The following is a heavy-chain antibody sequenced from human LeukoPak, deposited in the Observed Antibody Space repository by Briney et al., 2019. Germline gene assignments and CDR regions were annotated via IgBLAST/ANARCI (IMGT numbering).Heavy chain of an antibody. J-gene: IGHJ3*02. CDR3: AREVPAASDAFDI. D-gene: IGHD2-2*01. CDR1: GYTFTSYD. CDR2: MNPNSGNT. Sequence: ASVKVSCKASGYTFTSYDINWVRQGTGQGLEWMGWMNPNSGNTGYAQKFQGRVTMTRNTSISTAYMELSSLRSEDTAVYYCAREVPAASDAFDIWGQGTMVTVSS. V-gene: IGHV1-8*01.